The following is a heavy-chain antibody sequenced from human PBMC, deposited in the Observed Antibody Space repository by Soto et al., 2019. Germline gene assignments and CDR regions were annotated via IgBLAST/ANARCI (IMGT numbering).Heavy chain of an antibody. J-gene: IGHJ2*01. D-gene: IGHD6-13*01. Sequence: SQTLSLTCAISGDSFSSNSAAWNWIRQSPSRGLEWPGRTYYRSKWYNDYAVSVKSRITINPDTSKNQFSLQLNSVTPEDTAVYYCARSAAGRDPWYFDLWGRGTLVTVSS. CDR3: ARSAAGRDPWYFDL. CDR1: GDSFSSNSAA. CDR2: TYYRSKWYN. V-gene: IGHV6-1*01.